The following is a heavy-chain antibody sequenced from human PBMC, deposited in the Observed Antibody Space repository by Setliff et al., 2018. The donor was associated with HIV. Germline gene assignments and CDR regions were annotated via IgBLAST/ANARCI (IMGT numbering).Heavy chain of an antibody. V-gene: IGHV4-4*07. D-gene: IGHD2-15*01. CDR2: IYSPIIST. J-gene: IGHJ6*03. CDR3: ARDRGPSCSVPCHPSYYSYMDV. Sequence: LSLTCTVSGDSISGYYWSWIRQPAGKGREWIGRIYSPIISTNYNPSLTSRVTMSVDTSKNQFSLRLNSVTSADTAVYFCARDRGPSCSVPCHPSYYSYMDVWGKGTTVTVSS. CDR1: GDSISGYY.